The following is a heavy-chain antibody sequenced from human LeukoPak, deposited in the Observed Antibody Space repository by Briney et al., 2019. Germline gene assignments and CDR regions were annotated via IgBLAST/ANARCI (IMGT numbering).Heavy chain of an antibody. CDR3: AKVRDCGDYVRNYFDY. CDR1: GFTFSSYA. Sequence: PGGSLRLSCAASGFTFSSYAMSWVRQAPGKGLEWVSAISGSGGSTYYADSVKGRFTISRDNSKNTLYLQMNSLRAEDTAVYYCAKVRDCGDYVRNYFDYWGQGTLVTVSS. D-gene: IGHD4-17*01. V-gene: IGHV3-23*01. J-gene: IGHJ4*02. CDR2: ISGSGGST.